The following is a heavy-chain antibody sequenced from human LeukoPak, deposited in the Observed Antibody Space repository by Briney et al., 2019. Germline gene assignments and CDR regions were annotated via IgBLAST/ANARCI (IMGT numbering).Heavy chain of an antibody. J-gene: IGHJ4*02. CDR2: INHSGST. CDR3: AILYHDYGDYARDY. Sequence: SETLSLTCAVYGGSFSGYYWSWIRQPPGKGLEWIGEINHSGSTNYNPSLKSRVTISVDTFKNQFSLKLSSVTAADTAVYYCAILYHDYGDYARDYWGQGTLVTVSS. D-gene: IGHD4-17*01. V-gene: IGHV4-34*01. CDR1: GGSFSGYY.